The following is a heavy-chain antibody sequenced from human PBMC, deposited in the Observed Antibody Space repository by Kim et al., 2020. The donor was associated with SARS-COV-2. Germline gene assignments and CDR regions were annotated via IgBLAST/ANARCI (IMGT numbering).Heavy chain of an antibody. V-gene: IGHV3-33*01. CDR1: GFTFSSYG. J-gene: IGHJ2*01. D-gene: IGHD4-17*01. Sequence: GGSLRLSCAASGFTFSSYGMHWVRQAPGKGLEWVAVIWYDGSNKYYADSVKGRFTISRDNSKNTLYLQMNSLRAEDTAVYYCARGATVVRDDYWYFDLWGRGTLVTVSS. CDR2: IWYDGSNK. CDR3: ARGATVVRDDYWYFDL.